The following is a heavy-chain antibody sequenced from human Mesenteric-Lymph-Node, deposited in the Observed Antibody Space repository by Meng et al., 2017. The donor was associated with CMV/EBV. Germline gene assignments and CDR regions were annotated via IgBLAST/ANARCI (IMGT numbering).Heavy chain of an antibody. V-gene: IGHV4-34*01. CDR1: GGSFSGYY. J-gene: IGHJ4*02. Sequence: SETLSLTCAVYGGSFSGYYWSWIRQPPGKGLEWIGEINHSGSTNYNPSLKSRVTISVDTSKNQFSLKLSSVTAADTAVYYCKGYDSSNFDYWGQGTLVTVSS. CDR3: KGYDSSNFDY. D-gene: IGHD3-22*01. CDR2: INHSGST.